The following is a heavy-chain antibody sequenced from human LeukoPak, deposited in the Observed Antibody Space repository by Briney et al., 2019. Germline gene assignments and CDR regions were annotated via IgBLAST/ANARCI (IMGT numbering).Heavy chain of an antibody. J-gene: IGHJ4*02. Sequence: SETLSLTCAVYGGPFSGYYWSWIRQPPGKGLEWIGEINHSGSTNYNPSLKSRVTISVDTSKNQFSLKLSSVTAADTAVYYCARARITMVRGAPPDYWGQGTLVTVSS. V-gene: IGHV4-34*01. D-gene: IGHD3-10*01. CDR2: INHSGST. CDR1: GGPFSGYY. CDR3: ARARITMVRGAPPDY.